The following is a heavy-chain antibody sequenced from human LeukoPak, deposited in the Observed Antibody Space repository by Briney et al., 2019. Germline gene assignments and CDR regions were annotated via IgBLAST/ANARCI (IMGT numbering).Heavy chain of an antibody. Sequence: GESLKISCEASGYSFTSYWIAWVRQMPGKGLELMGIIYPGDSDTRYSPSFQGQVTISADKSISTAYLQWSRLKASDTAMYYCARQFQYSSGWYWGYWGQGTLVTVSS. CDR2: IYPGDSDT. J-gene: IGHJ4*02. CDR3: ARQFQYSSGWYWGY. D-gene: IGHD6-19*01. V-gene: IGHV5-51*01. CDR1: GYSFTSYW.